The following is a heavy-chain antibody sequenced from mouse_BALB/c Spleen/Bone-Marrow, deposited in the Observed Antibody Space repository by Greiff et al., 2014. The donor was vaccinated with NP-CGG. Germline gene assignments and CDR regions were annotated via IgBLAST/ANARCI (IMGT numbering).Heavy chain of an antibody. CDR2: INPGSGGI. V-gene: IGHV1-54*01. Sequence: QVQLKHSGAELVRPGTSVKVSCKASGYAFTNYWIEWIKQRPGKGLEWIGVINPGSGGINYNEKFKGKATLTADKSSSTAYMQLSSLTSDDSAVYFCARELVRGMDYWGQGTSVTVSS. D-gene: IGHD1-1*01. J-gene: IGHJ4*01. CDR3: ARELVRGMDY. CDR1: GYAFTNYW.